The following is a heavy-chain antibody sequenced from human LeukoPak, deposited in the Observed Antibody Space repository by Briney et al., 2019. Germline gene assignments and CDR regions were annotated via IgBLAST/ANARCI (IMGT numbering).Heavy chain of an antibody. V-gene: IGHV3-21*01. J-gene: IGHJ5*02. CDR2: ISSRSSYT. D-gene: IGHD3-10*01. Sequence: PGGSLRLSCAASGFNFSTYSMNWVRQAPGKGLEWVSSISSRSSYTYYADSVKGRFTISRDNAKNSLYLQMNSLRAEDTAVYYCARDRSQEFDPWGQGTLVTVSS. CDR1: GFNFSTYS. CDR3: ARDRSQEFDP.